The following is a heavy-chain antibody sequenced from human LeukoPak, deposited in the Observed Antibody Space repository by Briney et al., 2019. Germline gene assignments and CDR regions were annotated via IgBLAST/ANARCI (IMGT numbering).Heavy chain of an antibody. CDR2: ISSSSSYI. Sequence: PGGSLRLSCAASGFTFSSYSMNWVRQAPGKGLEWVSSISSSSSYIYYADPVKGRFTISRDNAKNALYLQMNSLRAEDTAVYYCARDLYCSGGSCYPPLFDYWGQGTLVTVSS. V-gene: IGHV3-21*01. J-gene: IGHJ4*02. CDR1: GFTFSSYS. CDR3: ARDLYCSGGSCYPPLFDY. D-gene: IGHD2-15*01.